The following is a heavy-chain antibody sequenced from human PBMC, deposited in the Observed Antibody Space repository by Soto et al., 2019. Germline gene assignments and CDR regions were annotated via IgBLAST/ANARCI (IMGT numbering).Heavy chain of an antibody. V-gene: IGHV3-15*01. J-gene: IGHJ4*02. CDR3: TTGRQQLVQVRYY. CDR2: IKSKTDGGTT. CDR1: GFTFSNAW. D-gene: IGHD6-13*01. Sequence: GGSLRLSCAASGFTFSNAWMSWVRQAPGKGLEWVGRIKSKTDGGTTDYAAPVKGRFTISRDDSKNTLYLQMNSLKTEDTAVYYCTTGRQQLVQVRYYWGQGTLVTVSS.